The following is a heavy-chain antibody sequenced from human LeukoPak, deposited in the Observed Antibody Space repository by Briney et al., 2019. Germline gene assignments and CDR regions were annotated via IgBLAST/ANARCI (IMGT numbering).Heavy chain of an antibody. Sequence: PGGSLRLSCAASGFTFSSYAMSWVRQAPGKGLEWVSAISGSGGSTYYADSVKGRFTISRDNAENSLYLQLSSLRVDDTAVYFCARDREVGATIHDYWGQGTLVTVSS. CDR1: GFTFSSYA. CDR3: ARDREVGATIHDY. J-gene: IGHJ4*02. CDR2: ISGSGGST. D-gene: IGHD1-26*01. V-gene: IGHV3-23*01.